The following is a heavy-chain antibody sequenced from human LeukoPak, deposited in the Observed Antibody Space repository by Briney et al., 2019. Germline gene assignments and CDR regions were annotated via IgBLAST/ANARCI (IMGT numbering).Heavy chain of an antibody. Sequence: SETLSLTCSVSGGSISSYYWSWIRQPARKGLEWIGRIYTSGSTNYNPSLKSSVTMSVDTSTNQFSLKLSSVTAADTAVYYCATSPRPAATLSYSYYMDVWGQGTTVSVSS. CDR2: IYTSGST. V-gene: IGHV4-4*07. D-gene: IGHD2-2*01. CDR3: ATSPRPAATLSYSYYMDV. J-gene: IGHJ6*03. CDR1: GGSISSYY.